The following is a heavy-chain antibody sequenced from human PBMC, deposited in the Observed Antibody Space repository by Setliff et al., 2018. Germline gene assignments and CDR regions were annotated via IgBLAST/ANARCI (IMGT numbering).Heavy chain of an antibody. CDR1: GFTFSSYE. CDR3: ARELYREWDY. Sequence: PGGSLRLSCAASGFTFSSYEMDWFRQAPGKGLEWVSYITGSSDTIYYADSVKGRFTISRDNAKNSLYLQMNTLRAEDTAVYYCARELYREWDYWGQGTLVTVSS. D-gene: IGHD3-16*02. CDR2: ITGSSDTI. V-gene: IGHV3-48*03. J-gene: IGHJ4*02.